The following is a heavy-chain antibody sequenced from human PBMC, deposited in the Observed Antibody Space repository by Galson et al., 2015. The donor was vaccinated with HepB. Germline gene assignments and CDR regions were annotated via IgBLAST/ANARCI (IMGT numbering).Heavy chain of an antibody. CDR1: GLTFTTYA. V-gene: IGHV3-23*01. Sequence: SLRLSCAASGLTFTTYAMSWVRQAPGKGLGWVSAISASGSSTYYADSVKGRFTISRDNSKNTLYLQMNSLRAEDTAVYYCARNYYDFGPYYFDDWGQGTLVTVSS. J-gene: IGHJ4*02. CDR2: ISASGSST. CDR3: ARNYYDFGPYYFDD. D-gene: IGHD3-3*01.